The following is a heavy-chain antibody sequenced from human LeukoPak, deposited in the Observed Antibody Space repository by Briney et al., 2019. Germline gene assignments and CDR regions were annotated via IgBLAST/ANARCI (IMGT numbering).Heavy chain of an antibody. V-gene: IGHV1-46*01. J-gene: IGHJ4*02. Sequence: ASVKVSCKASGYTFTTYYIHWVRQAPGQGLEWMGVINPSGGSTSFAQKFQARLTMTRDTSTSTVYMELSGLRSEDTAVYYCARGRYYYDSSGYPYYFDYWGQGTLVTVSS. D-gene: IGHD3-22*01. CDR2: INPSGGST. CDR3: ARGRYYYDSSGYPYYFDY. CDR1: GYTFTTYY.